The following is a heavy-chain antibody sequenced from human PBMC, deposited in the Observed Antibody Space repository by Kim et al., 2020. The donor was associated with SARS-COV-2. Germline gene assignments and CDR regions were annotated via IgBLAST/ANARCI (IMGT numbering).Heavy chain of an antibody. V-gene: IGHV3-21*01. CDR3: ARDGGFTGTAVDY. CDR1: GFTFSSYS. D-gene: IGHD3-16*01. CDR2: ISSSSSYI. Sequence: GGSLRLSCAASGFTFSSYSMNWVRQAPGKGLEWVSSISSSSSYIYYADSVKGRFTISRDNAKNSLYLQMNSLRAEDTAVYYCARDGGFTGTAVDYWGQGTLVTVSS. J-gene: IGHJ4*02.